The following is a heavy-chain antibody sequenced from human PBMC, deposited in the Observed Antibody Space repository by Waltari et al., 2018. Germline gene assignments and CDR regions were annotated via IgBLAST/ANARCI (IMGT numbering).Heavy chain of an antibody. D-gene: IGHD3-10*01. Sequence: QVQLVQSGGEVRRPGASVTVSCKATGYIFTRDGISWGRQAPGQGLEGMGWFSGYDDTTHCAQNFQGRVTMSTDTFTSTVYMDLRSLRSDDTAVYYCARDYYYGSGSSWSDVFDIWGQGTMVTVSS. CDR1: GYIFTRDG. J-gene: IGHJ3*02. CDR3: ARDYYYGSGSSWSDVFDI. CDR2: FSGYDDTT. V-gene: IGHV1-18*01.